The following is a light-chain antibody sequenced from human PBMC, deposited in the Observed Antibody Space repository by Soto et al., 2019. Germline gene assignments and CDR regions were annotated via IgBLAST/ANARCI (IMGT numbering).Light chain of an antibody. Sequence: IVLTQSPDTLSLSPGERSTLSCRASQSVTAGYFAWYQQKPGQSPRLLIYETSSRTTGTPDRFSGSGSGTDFTLTISRLEPEDFAVYYCQQYGSGPTFGQGTKVDIK. CDR2: ETS. CDR1: QSVTAGY. V-gene: IGKV3-20*01. J-gene: IGKJ1*01. CDR3: QQYGSGPT.